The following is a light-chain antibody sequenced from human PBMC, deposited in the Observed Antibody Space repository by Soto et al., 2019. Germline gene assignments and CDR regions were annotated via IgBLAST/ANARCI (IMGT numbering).Light chain of an antibody. Sequence: QSALTQPASLSGSPGQSITISCTGTSSDVGGYNYVSWYQQHPGKAPKLIIYDVSNRPSGISNRFSGSKSGNTASLTISGLQAEDEADYYCSSYTTSSTLVVFGGGTKVTVL. CDR3: SSYTTSSTLVV. J-gene: IGLJ2*01. CDR1: SSDVGGYNY. CDR2: DVS. V-gene: IGLV2-14*01.